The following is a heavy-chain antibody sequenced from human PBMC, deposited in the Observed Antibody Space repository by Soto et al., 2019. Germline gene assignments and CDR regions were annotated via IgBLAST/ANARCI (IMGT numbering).Heavy chain of an antibody. CDR3: ARGFSAGKGSPPDF. Sequence: QVQLVESGGGVVQPGRSLRLSCAASGFTFSNYGMHWVRQAPGKGLEWVAIIWHDGNNKYYADSVRGRFIISRDNSKNRLYLQMNSLRDGDTAVYYCARGFSAGKGSPPDFWGQGTLVTVSS. CDR2: IWHDGNNK. CDR1: GFTFSNYG. V-gene: IGHV3-33*01. D-gene: IGHD3-10*01. J-gene: IGHJ4*02.